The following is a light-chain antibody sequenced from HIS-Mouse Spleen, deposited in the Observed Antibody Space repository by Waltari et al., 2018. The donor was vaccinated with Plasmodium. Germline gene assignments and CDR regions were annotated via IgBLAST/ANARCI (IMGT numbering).Light chain of an antibody. Sequence: IQLTQSPSFLSASVGDRVTITCRASQGISSYLAWYQQKPGKAPKLLIYAASTLQSAVPSRFCGSGSGTECTRTISSLQPKDFATYYCQQLNSYPLTFGGGTKVEIK. V-gene: IGKV1-9*01. CDR1: QGISSY. CDR2: AAS. CDR3: QQLNSYPLT. J-gene: IGKJ4*01.